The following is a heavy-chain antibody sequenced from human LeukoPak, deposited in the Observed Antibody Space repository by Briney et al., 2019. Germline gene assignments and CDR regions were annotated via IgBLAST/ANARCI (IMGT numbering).Heavy chain of an antibody. J-gene: IGHJ4*02. Sequence: SETLSLTCAVSGDSISSSNWWSWVRQPPGKGLEWIGEIHHSGSTNYNPSLESRVTISVDKSKNQFSLKLSSVTAADTAVYYCARRPTSIDYWGQGTLVTVSS. CDR3: ARRPTSIDY. CDR1: GDSISSSNW. V-gene: IGHV4-4*02. CDR2: IHHSGST. D-gene: IGHD3-16*01.